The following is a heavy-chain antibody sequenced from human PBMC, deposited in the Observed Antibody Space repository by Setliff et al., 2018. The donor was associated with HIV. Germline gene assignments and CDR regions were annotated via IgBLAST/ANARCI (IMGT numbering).Heavy chain of an antibody. D-gene: IGHD1-26*01. V-gene: IGHV4-39*07. Sequence: SETLSLTCKVSGGSISSSSYFWGWIRQPPGKGLEWIGSVHYSGATNPNPSLRSRLTMLIDTSGDYFSLNLRSVTAADTAVYYCARLDDSGSYYENAFDIWGQGAMVTVS. CDR2: VHYSGAT. CDR3: ARLDDSGSYYENAFDI. CDR1: GGSISSSSYF. J-gene: IGHJ3*02.